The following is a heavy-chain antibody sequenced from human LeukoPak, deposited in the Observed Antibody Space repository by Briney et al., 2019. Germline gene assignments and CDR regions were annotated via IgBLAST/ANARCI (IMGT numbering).Heavy chain of an antibody. V-gene: IGHV3-7*01. CDR2: IKQDGSEK. CDR3: AKDSKITSADYYFDY. D-gene: IGHD6-13*01. Sequence: GGSLRLSCAASGFTFSSYWMSWVRQAPGKGLEWVANIKQDGSEKYYVDSVKGRFTISRDNAKNSLYLQMNSLRVEDMAVYYCAKDSKITSADYYFDYWGLGTLVTVSS. J-gene: IGHJ4*02. CDR1: GFTFSSYW.